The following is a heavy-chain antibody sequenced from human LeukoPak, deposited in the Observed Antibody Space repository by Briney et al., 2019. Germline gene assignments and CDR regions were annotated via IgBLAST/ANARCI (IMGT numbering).Heavy chain of an antibody. V-gene: IGHV4-39*01. CDR2: VYYSGGS. CDR1: GGSINTVSYY. D-gene: IGHD2-2*02. CDR3: ARLYCSRTSCYSSP. J-gene: IGHJ5*02. Sequence: PSETLSLTCTVSGGSINTVSYYWGWIRQPPGKGLEWIGTVYYSGGSCYDPSLKSRVTISVDTSKNQFSLKLNSVTAADTAVYYCARLYCSRTSCYSSPWGQGTLVTVSA.